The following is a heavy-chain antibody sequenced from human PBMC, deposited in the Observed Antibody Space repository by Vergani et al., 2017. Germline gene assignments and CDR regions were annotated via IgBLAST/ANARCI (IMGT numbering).Heavy chain of an antibody. CDR1: GYTFTSYY. CDR2: INPSGGST. Sequence: QVQLVQSGAEVKKPGASVKVSCKASGYTFTSYYIHWVRQAPGQGLEWMGIINPSGGSTTYAQQFQGRLTMTRDTSTSTVYMDLSNLRSEDTAVYYCARPHGDILPPDPRRLDYWGQGTLVIVSS. CDR3: ARPHGDILPPDPRRLDY. V-gene: IGHV1-46*03. J-gene: IGHJ4*02.